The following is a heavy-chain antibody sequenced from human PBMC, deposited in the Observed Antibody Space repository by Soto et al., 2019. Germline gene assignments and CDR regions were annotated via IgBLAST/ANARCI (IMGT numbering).Heavy chain of an antibody. J-gene: IGHJ6*02. D-gene: IGHD1-1*01. CDR2: ISGSGGST. CDR3: AKVRQAGNYYYGMDV. CDR1: GFTFSSYA. V-gene: IGHV3-23*01. Sequence: GGSLRLSCAASGFTFSSYAMSWVRQAPGKGLEWVSAISGSGGSTYYADSVKGRFTISRDNSKNTLYLQMNSLRAEDTAVYYCAKVRQAGNYYYGMDVWGQGTTVTVSS.